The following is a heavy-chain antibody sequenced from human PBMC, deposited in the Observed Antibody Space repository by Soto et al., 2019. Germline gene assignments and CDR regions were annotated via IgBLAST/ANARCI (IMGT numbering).Heavy chain of an antibody. CDR1: GGSISSGGYY. Sequence: QVQLQESGPGLVKPSQTLSLTCTVSGGSISSGGYYWSWIRQHPGKGLEWIGYIYYSGSTYYNPSLKSRVTISVVTSKNQFSLKLSSVTAADTAVYYCARDRLRFGSSAHYYFDYWGQGTLVTVSS. J-gene: IGHJ4*02. CDR2: IYYSGST. V-gene: IGHV4-31*03. D-gene: IGHD5-12*01. CDR3: ARDRLRFGSSAHYYFDY.